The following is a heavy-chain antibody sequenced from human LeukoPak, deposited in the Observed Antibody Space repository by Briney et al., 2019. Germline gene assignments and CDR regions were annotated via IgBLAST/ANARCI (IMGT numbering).Heavy chain of an antibody. CDR1: GFTFSNYW. J-gene: IGHJ6*02. Sequence: GGSLRLSCAASGFTFSNYWMTWVRQAPGKGLEWVANIKQDGSEKFYVDSVKGRFTISRDNSKNTLYLQMNSLRAEDTAVYYCAKESQQLVLSYYYGMDVWGQGTTVTVSS. D-gene: IGHD6-13*01. V-gene: IGHV3-7*03. CDR3: AKESQQLVLSYYYGMDV. CDR2: IKQDGSEK.